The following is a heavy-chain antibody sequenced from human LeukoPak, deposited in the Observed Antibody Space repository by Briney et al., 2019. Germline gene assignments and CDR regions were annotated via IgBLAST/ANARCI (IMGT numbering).Heavy chain of an antibody. CDR1: GFTVSGNY. Sequence: PGGSLRLSCAASGFTVSGNYMTWVRQAPGKGLECVSLIYSGGDSTHYADSVKGRFTISKDYSKNMLHLQMNNLRAEDTAVYHCAGRYRNAFDVWGQGIMVTVSS. J-gene: IGHJ3*01. V-gene: IGHV3-53*01. D-gene: IGHD1-14*01. CDR2: IYSGGDST. CDR3: AGRYRNAFDV.